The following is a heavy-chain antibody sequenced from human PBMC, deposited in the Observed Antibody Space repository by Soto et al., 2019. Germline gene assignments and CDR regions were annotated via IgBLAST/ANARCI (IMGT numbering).Heavy chain of an antibody. D-gene: IGHD2-15*01. CDR1: GFTFSSYG. J-gene: IGHJ4*02. Sequence: GGSLRLSCAASGFTFSSYGMHWVRQAPGKGLEWVAVIWYDGSNKYYADSVRGRFTISRDNSKNTLYLQMNSLRAEDTAVYYCARDGYCSGGSCYSVPVFDYWGQGTLVTVSS. V-gene: IGHV3-33*01. CDR2: IWYDGSNK. CDR3: ARDGYCSGGSCYSVPVFDY.